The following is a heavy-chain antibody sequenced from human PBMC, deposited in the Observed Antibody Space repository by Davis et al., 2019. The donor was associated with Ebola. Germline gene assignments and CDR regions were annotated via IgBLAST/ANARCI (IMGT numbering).Heavy chain of an antibody. J-gene: IGHJ1*01. CDR2: VYHFEVN. D-gene: IGHD3-22*01. CDR1: GGSISGYY. Sequence: SETLSLTCTLSGGSISGYYLTWIRQPPGKGLEWIGYVYHFEVNIYNPSLKSRVSISVDSSKNQFSLNLHSVSAADTAVYYCARDMIDEGLTSPHPDFQHWGQGTLVTVSS. CDR3: ARDMIDEGLTSPHPDFQH. V-gene: IGHV4-59*01.